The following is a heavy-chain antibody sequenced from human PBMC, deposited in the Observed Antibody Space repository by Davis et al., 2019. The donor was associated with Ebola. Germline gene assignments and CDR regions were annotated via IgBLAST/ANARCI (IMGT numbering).Heavy chain of an antibody. CDR3: TTGDYYGSGSYVDY. Sequence: GESLKISCAASGFTFSNAWMNWVRQAPGKGLEWVGRIKSKTDGGTTDYAAPVKGRFTISRDDSKNTLYLQMNSLKTEDTAVYYCTTGDYYGSGSYVDYWGQGTLVTVSS. CDR1: GFTFSNAW. J-gene: IGHJ4*02. CDR2: IKSKTDGGTT. D-gene: IGHD3-10*01. V-gene: IGHV3-15*07.